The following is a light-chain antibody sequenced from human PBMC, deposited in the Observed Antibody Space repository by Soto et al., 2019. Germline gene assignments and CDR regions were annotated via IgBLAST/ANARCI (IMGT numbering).Light chain of an antibody. CDR2: DAS. CDR3: QQRSNWPPIT. Sequence: EIVLPQSPATLSLSPGERATLSCTASQSVSSYLAWYQQKPGQAPRLLIYDASSRATGIPARFSGSGSGTDFTLTISSLEPEDFAVYYCQQRSNWPPITFGQGTRLEIK. V-gene: IGKV3-11*01. J-gene: IGKJ5*01. CDR1: QSVSSY.